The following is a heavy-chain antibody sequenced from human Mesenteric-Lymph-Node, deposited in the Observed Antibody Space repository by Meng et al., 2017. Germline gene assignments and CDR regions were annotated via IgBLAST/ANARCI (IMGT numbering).Heavy chain of an antibody. CDR1: SGSDSSSSYY. J-gene: IGHJ4*02. CDR2: IYYGGTT. D-gene: IGHD5-18*01. CDR3: ARGSRGYSYG. V-gene: IGHV4-61*01. Sequence: QLLLQLSGPGLDKPSDTLSVTVTVSSGSDSSSSYYLSWIRQPPGKGLEWIGYIYYGGTTNYNPSLKSRVTISADTSKNQFSLKLSSVTAADTAVYYCARGSRGYSYGWGQGTLVTVSS.